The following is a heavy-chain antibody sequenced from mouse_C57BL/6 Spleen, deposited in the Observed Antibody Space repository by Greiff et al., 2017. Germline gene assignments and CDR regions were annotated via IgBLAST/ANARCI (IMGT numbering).Heavy chain of an antibody. CDR3: AREVAQATGYLNY. V-gene: IGHV1-53*01. J-gene: IGHJ2*01. Sequence: VQLQQPGTELVKPGASVKLSCKASGYTFTSYWMHWVKQRPGQGLEWIGNINPSNGGTNYNEKFKSKATLTVDKSSSTAYMQLSSLTSEDSAVYYCAREVAQATGYLNYWGKGTTLTVSS. D-gene: IGHD3-2*02. CDR2: INPSNGGT. CDR1: GYTFTSYW.